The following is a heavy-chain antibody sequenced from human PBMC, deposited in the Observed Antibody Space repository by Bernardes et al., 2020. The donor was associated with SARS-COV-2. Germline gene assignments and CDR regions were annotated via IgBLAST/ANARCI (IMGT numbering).Heavy chain of an antibody. J-gene: IGHJ2*01. D-gene: IGHD3-16*01. V-gene: IGHV4-34*01. CDR2: INYSGTT. Sequence: SETLSLTCAVYGGSLSGYYWNWIRQHPGKGLEWIGEINYSGTTNYNPSLKGRVTNSVDTSKNQFSLMLNSVTAADTAVYYCARAVWGIWHFELWGRGNLVTVSS. CDR3: ARAVWGIWHFEL. CDR1: GGSLSGYY.